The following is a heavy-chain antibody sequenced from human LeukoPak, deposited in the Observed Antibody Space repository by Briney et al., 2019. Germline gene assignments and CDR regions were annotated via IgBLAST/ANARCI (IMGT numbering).Heavy chain of an antibody. V-gene: IGHV4-39*01. CDR3: ARQTGSGLFILP. CDR1: GVSISSSNSY. D-gene: IGHD3/OR15-3a*01. CDR2: IYYSGNT. Sequence: SETLSLTCTVSGVSISSSNSYWGWIRQPPGKGLVWIGSIYYSGNTYYNSSLKSQVSISIDTSKNQFSLRLTSVTAADTAVYYCARQTGSGLFILPGGQGTLVTVSS. J-gene: IGHJ4*02.